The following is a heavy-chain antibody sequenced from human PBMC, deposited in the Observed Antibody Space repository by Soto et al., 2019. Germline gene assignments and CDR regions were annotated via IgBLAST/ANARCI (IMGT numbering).Heavy chain of an antibody. V-gene: IGHV3-11*05. Sequence: QVQLVESGGGLVKPGGSLRLSCSASGFTFSDYYMTWIRQAPGKGLGWVSYISSSGSYMNNADSVKDRFTNSRDNAKNSLYLQMISLRAEATALYYCARGPGVPGPNYYYSGMDVWGQGTVVTVSS. J-gene: IGHJ6*02. CDR1: GFTFSDYY. CDR2: ISSSGSYM. CDR3: ARGPGVPGPNYYYSGMDV. D-gene: IGHD3-10*01.